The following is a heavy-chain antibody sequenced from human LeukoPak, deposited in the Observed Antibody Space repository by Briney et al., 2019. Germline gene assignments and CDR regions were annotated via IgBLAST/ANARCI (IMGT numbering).Heavy chain of an antibody. CDR2: INHSGST. D-gene: IGHD3-9*01. CDR1: GGSFSGYY. CDR3: GRGFDWLSYFDY. Sequence: SETLSLTCAVYGGSFSGYYWSWIRQPPGKGLEWIGEINHSGSTNYNPSLKSRVTISVDTSKNQFSLKLSSVTAADTAVYYCGRGFDWLSYFDYWGQGTLVTVSS. J-gene: IGHJ4*02. V-gene: IGHV4-34*01.